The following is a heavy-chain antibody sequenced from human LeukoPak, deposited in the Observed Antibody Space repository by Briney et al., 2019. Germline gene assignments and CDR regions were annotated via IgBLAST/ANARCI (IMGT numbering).Heavy chain of an antibody. CDR2: ISAYNGNT. Sequence: GASVNVSCKASGYTFTSNGISWVRQASGQGLERMGWISAYNGNTNYAQKLQGRVTMTTDTSTSTAYMELRSLRSDDTAVYYCARARIGGDFDYWGQGTLVTVSS. J-gene: IGHJ4*02. D-gene: IGHD3-22*01. CDR3: ARARIGGDFDY. V-gene: IGHV1-18*01. CDR1: GYTFTSNG.